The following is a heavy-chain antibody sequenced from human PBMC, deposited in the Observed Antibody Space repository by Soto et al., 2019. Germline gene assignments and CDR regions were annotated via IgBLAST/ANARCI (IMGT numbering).Heavy chain of an antibody. CDR2: ISATGGGT. Sequence: SLRLSCASSEFKFSNYAMIWVRQAPGKGLEWVSLISATGGGTYYADSVKGRFTISRDNSHNTLYLQVHSLTAEDTAVYYCAKDRRAGGNSAFYFDFWGQGAQVTVSS. D-gene: IGHD3-16*01. J-gene: IGHJ4*02. CDR1: EFKFSNYA. V-gene: IGHV3-23*01. CDR3: AKDRRAGGNSAFYFDF.